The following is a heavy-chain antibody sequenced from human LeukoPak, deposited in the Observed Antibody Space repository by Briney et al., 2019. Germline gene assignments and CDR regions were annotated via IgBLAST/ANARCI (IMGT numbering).Heavy chain of an antibody. V-gene: IGHV3-74*01. Sequence: GGSLRLSCAASGFTLSNYWMHWVRQAPGKGPVWVSRINPDGSRIDYAESVRGRFTISRDSAKNTLYLQMNSLRAEDTAVYYCSRDFVGADDYWGQGTLVTVSS. CDR3: SRDFVGADDY. D-gene: IGHD1-26*01. CDR1: GFTLSNYW. J-gene: IGHJ4*02. CDR2: INPDGSRI.